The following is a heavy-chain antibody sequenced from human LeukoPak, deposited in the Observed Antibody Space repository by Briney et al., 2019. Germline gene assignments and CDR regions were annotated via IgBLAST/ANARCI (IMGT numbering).Heavy chain of an antibody. D-gene: IGHD6-19*01. CDR1: GYTFTSYY. V-gene: IGHV1-46*01. CDR2: INPSGGST. Sequence: ASVKVSCKASGYTFTSYYMHWVRQAPGQGLEWMGIINPSGGSTSYAQKFQGRVTMTTDTSTSTAYLELRSLRSDDSAVYHCARDGYISGHDGFDIWGQGTMVTVSS. CDR3: ARDGYISGHDGFDI. J-gene: IGHJ3*02.